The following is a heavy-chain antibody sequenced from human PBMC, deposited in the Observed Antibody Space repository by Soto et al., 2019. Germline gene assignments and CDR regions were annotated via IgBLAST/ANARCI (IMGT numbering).Heavy chain of an antibody. D-gene: IGHD6-13*01. V-gene: IGHV1-69*02. J-gene: IGHJ3*02. CDR2: ILPMLDIT. Sequence: QVQLVQSGAEVKKPGSSVKVSCKASGGTFSTYTIIWVRQAPGQGLEWMGRILPMLDITNSAQRFQGRVTITADTSTSTPYLELSSLRSEDPAVYYCTLGSWSAETFDIWGRGTMVTVSS. CDR1: GGTFSTYT. CDR3: TLGSWSAETFDI.